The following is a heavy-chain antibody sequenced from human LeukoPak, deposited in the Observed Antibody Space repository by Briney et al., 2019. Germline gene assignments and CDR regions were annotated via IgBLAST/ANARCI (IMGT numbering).Heavy chain of an antibody. CDR2: IYYSGST. D-gene: IGHD2-2*01. CDR1: GGSISNYY. Sequence: SETLSLTCTVSGGSISNYYWNWIRQPPGKGLEWIGYIYYSGSTNYNPSLKSRVTISVDTSKNQFSLKLNSVTAADTAVYYCARMSRTYFDYCGQGTLVTVS. J-gene: IGHJ4*02. CDR3: ARMSRTYFDY. V-gene: IGHV4-59*01.